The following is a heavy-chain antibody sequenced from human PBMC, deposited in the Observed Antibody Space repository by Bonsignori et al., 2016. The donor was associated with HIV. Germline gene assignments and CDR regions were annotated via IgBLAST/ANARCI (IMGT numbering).Heavy chain of an antibody. Sequence: QVQLVESGGGVVQPGRSLKLSCAGAGSSFSGSTMHWVRQGPGKGPEWVAAISFDGSNEFYAESVTGRFSISRDNSKNTMYLQLYSLTAEDTAVYYCARGTTNHAFDVWG. CDR2: ISFDGSNE. D-gene: IGHD4-17*01. V-gene: IGHV3-30*07. CDR3: ARGTTNHAFDV. CDR1: GSSFSGST. J-gene: IGHJ3*01.